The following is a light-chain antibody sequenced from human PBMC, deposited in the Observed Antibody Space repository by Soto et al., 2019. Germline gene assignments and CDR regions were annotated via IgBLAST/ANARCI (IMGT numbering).Light chain of an antibody. CDR3: SSYTSKSTVV. CDR2: DVL. J-gene: IGLJ3*02. Sequence: QSVLTQPASVSGSPGQSITISCAGTSNDVGAYNYVSWYQHHPGKAPKLIIYDVLNRPSGVSNRFSGSKSGNTAALTISGLQAEYESDFYCSSYTSKSTVVFGGGTKVTVL. V-gene: IGLV2-14*03. CDR1: SNDVGAYNY.